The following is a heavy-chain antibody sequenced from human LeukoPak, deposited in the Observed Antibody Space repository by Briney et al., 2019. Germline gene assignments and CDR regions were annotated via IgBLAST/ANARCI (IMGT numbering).Heavy chain of an antibody. CDR2: IKQDGSEK. Sequence: PGGSLRLSCAVSRFTFSNYYMTWVRQAPGKGLEWVANIKQDGSEKYYVDSVKGRFTVSRDNAKRSVYLQMNSLRAEDTAVYYCARGGFDHWGQGTLVTVSS. CDR1: RFTFSNYY. D-gene: IGHD5-12*01. V-gene: IGHV3-7*04. CDR3: ARGGFDH. J-gene: IGHJ5*02.